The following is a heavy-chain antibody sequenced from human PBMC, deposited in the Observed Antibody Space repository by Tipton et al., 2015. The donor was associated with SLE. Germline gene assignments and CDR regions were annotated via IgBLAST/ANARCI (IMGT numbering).Heavy chain of an antibody. CDR2: IYYSGST. Sequence: LRLSCIVSSGSISSSSYYWGWIRQPPGKGLEWIGSIYYSGSTYSNPSLKSRVTISVDTSKNQFSLKLSSVTAADTAVYYCARDRVIARFLEWSPHYFDYWGQGTLVTVSS. CDR1: SGSISSSSYY. CDR3: ARDRVIARFLEWSPHYFDY. V-gene: IGHV4-39*07. J-gene: IGHJ4*02. D-gene: IGHD3-3*01.